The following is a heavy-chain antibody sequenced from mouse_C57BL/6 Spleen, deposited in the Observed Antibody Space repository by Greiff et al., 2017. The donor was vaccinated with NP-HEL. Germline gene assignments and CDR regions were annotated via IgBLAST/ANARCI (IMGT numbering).Heavy chain of an antibody. CDR2: IDPSDSET. Sequence: VQLQQPGAELVRPGSSVKLSCKASGYTFTSYWMHWVKQRPIQGLEWIGNIDPSDSETHYNQKFKDKATLTVDKSSSTAYMQLSSLTSEDSAVYYCARDSNYVDYFDYWGQGTTLTVSS. CDR1: GYTFTSYW. D-gene: IGHD2-5*01. CDR3: ARDSNYVDYFDY. J-gene: IGHJ2*01. V-gene: IGHV1-52*01.